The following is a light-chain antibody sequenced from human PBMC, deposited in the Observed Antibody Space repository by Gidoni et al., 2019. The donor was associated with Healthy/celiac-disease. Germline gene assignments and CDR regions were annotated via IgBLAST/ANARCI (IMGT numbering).Light chain of an antibody. CDR3: QQSYSTLTWT. V-gene: IGKV1-39*01. CDR1: QSISSY. CDR2: AAS. Sequence: DIKMTQSPSSLSASVGDRVTITYWASQSISSYLNWYQQKPGKAPKLLIYAASSLQSGVPARFSGSGSGTEFTLTISSLQPEDFATYYCQQSYSTLTWTFGQGTKVEIK. J-gene: IGKJ1*01.